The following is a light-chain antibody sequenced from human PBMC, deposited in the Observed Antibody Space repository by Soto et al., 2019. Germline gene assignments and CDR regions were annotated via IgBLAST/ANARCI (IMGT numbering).Light chain of an antibody. CDR2: GAS. CDR3: QQYNTWPSST. V-gene: IGKV3-20*01. Sequence: EIVLTQAPGTLYLSPGERATISCRATQSVSSSYLAWYEQKPGQAPRLLFYGASSRATGIPDRFSGSGSGTEFTLTISSLQSEDFAVYYCQQYNTWPSSTFGQGTRLENK. CDR1: QSVSSSY. J-gene: IGKJ5*01.